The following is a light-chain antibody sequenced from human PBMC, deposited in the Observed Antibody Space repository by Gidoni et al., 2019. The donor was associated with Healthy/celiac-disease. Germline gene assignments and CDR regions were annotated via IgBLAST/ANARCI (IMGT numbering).Light chain of an antibody. CDR3: GTWDSSLSAGGV. Sequence: QSVLTQPPSVSAAPGQKVTISCSGSSSNIGNTYVSWYQQLPGPAPKLLIYENNKRPSGIPDRFSGSKSGTSATLGITGLQTGDEADYYCGTWDSSLSAGGVFGGGTKLTVL. CDR2: ENN. J-gene: IGLJ2*01. CDR1: SSNIGNTY. V-gene: IGLV1-51*02.